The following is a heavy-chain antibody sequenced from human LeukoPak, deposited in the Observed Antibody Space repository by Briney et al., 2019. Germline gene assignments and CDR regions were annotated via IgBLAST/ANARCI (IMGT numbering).Heavy chain of an antibody. CDR2: IHYSGTT. D-gene: IGHD4-17*01. V-gene: IGHV4-39*01. J-gene: IGHJ4*02. CDR1: GGSISSSSYY. Sequence: SETLSLTCTVSGGSISSSSYYWGWIRQPPGKGLEWIGSIHYSGTTYFNPSLKSRVTISVDTSKNQFSLKLSSVTAADTAVYYCARRHDYGADHWGQGTLVTVSS. CDR3: ARRHDYGADH.